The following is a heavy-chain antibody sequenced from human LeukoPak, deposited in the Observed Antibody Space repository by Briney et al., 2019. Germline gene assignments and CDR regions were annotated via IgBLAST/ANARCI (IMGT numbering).Heavy chain of an antibody. Sequence: GESLKISCKGSGYSFSNFWIGWVRQMPGKGLEWMGIIYPGDSDTRYSPSFQGQVTISADKSINTAYLQWSSLRASDTAMYYCARHIVGGSTRSPFDHWGQGTLVTVSS. CDR1: GYSFSNFW. V-gene: IGHV5-51*01. CDR2: IYPGDSDT. J-gene: IGHJ4*02. D-gene: IGHD2-15*01. CDR3: ARHIVGGSTRSPFDH.